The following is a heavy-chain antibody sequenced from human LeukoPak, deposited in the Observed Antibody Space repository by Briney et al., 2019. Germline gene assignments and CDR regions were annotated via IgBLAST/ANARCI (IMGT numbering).Heavy chain of an antibody. CDR1: GFTFSSYG. J-gene: IGHJ3*02. V-gene: IGHV3-30*18. CDR2: ISYDGSNK. Sequence: GGSLRLSCAASGFTFSSYGMHWVRQAPGKGLEWVAVISYDGSNKYYADSMKGRFTISRDNSKNTLYLQMNSLRAEDTAVYYCAKSNIVVVPAGAFDIWGQGTMVTVSS. CDR3: AKSNIVVVPAGAFDI. D-gene: IGHD2-2*01.